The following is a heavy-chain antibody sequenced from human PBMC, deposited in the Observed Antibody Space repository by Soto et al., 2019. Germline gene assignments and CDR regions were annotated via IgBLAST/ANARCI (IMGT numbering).Heavy chain of an antibody. V-gene: IGHV4-59*08. CDR2: IYYTGST. CDR1: GGSIRSYY. Sequence: QVQLQESGPGLVKPSETLSLTCTVSGGSIRSYYWSWIRQPPGKGLEWLGYIYYTGSTNYNPSLKSRVIISVDTSKNQFSLNLSSVTAADTAVYYCARARGVYCTSASCYGWYFDLWGRGTLVTVSS. D-gene: IGHD2-2*01. CDR3: ARARGVYCTSASCYGWYFDL. J-gene: IGHJ2*01.